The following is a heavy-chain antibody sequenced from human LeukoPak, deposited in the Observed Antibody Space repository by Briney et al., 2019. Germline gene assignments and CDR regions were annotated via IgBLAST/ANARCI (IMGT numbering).Heavy chain of an antibody. D-gene: IGHD1-1*01. Sequence: GESLKISCKGSGYSFTSYWIGWVRQMPGKGLEWMGIIYPGDSDTRYSPSFQGQVTISADKSISTAYLQWSSLKASDTAMYYCAKLAFWNWNQVWYFDFWGRGNLVNVS. CDR3: AKLAFWNWNQVWYFDF. CDR2: IYPGDSDT. J-gene: IGHJ2*01. CDR1: GYSFTSYW. V-gene: IGHV5-51*01.